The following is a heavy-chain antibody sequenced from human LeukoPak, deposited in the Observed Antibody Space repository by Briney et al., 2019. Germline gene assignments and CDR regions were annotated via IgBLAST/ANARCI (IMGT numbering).Heavy chain of an antibody. CDR1: GYTFTSYA. CDR3: ARADSSGWGYYYYYMDV. J-gene: IGHJ6*03. Sequence: ASVKVSRKASGYTFTSYAMNWVRQAPGQGLEWMGWINTNTGNPTYAQGFTGRFVFSLDTSVSTAYLQISSLKAEDTAVYYCARADSSGWGYYYYYMDVWGKGTTVTVSS. CDR2: INTNTGNP. V-gene: IGHV7-4-1*02. D-gene: IGHD6-19*01.